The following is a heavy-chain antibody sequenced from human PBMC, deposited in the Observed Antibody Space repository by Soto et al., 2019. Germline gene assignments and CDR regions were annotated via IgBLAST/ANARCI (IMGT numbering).Heavy chain of an antibody. J-gene: IGHJ4*02. V-gene: IGHV4-30-4*01. D-gene: IGHD2-21*02. CDR3: ARVPAGGNSDYFDY. CDR1: GGSISSGDYY. CDR2: IYYTGST. Sequence: QVQLQESGPGLVKPSQTLSLTCTVSGGSISSGDYYWSWIRQHPGKGLEWIGYIYYTGSTYYHTSLKSRVTMWVETSKNQFSLKLSSVTAADTAVYYCARVPAGGNSDYFDYWGQGTLVTVSS.